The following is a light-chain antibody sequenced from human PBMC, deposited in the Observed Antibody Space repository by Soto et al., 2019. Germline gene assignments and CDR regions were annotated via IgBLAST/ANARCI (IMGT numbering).Light chain of an antibody. CDR1: QSVSSN. CDR3: QHYNNWPT. J-gene: IGKJ2*01. V-gene: IGKV3D-15*01. Sequence: EIVMTQSPGTLSVSPGERATLSCRASQSVSSNLAWYQQKPGQAPRLLIYGASTRATGIPARFSGSGSGTEFTLTISSLQSEGFAVYYCQHYNNWPTFGQGTKLEIK. CDR2: GAS.